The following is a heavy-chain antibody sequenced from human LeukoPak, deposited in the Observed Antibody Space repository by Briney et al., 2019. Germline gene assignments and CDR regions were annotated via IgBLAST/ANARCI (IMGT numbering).Heavy chain of an antibody. D-gene: IGHD1-26*01. V-gene: IGHV3-23*01. CDR3: AKGELPNDYFDY. CDR1: GFTFSSYA. J-gene: IGHJ4*02. Sequence: GGSLRLFCAASGFTFSSYAMSWVRQAPGKGLEWVSAISGSGGSTYYADSVKGRFTISRDNSKNTLYLQMNSLRAEDTAVYYCAKGELPNDYFDYWGQGTLVTVSS. CDR2: ISGSGGST.